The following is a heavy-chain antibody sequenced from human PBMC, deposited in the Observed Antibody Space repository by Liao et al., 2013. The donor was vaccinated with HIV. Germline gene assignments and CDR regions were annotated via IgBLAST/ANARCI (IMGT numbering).Heavy chain of an antibody. Sequence: QVQLQQWGAGLLKPSETLSLTCAVYGGSFSGYYWSWIRQPPGKGLEWIGEINHSGSTNYNPSLKSRVTISVDTSKNQFSLKLSSVTAADTAVYYCARGRRLAAARTFDYWGQGTLVTVSS. V-gene: IGHV4-34*01. CDR3: ARGRRLAAARTFDY. J-gene: IGHJ4*02. CDR2: INHSGST. CDR1: GGSFSGYY. D-gene: IGHD6-13*01.